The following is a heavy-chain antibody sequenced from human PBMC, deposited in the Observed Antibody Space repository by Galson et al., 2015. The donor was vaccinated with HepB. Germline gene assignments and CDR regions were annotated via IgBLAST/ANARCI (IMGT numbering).Heavy chain of an antibody. Sequence: SLRLSCAASGFTFSSYAMHWVRQAPGKGLEWVAVISYDGSNKYYADSVKGRFTISRDNSKNTLYLQVNSLRAEDTAVYYCARPWGFAAAGTGWDVDYWGQGTLVTVSS. D-gene: IGHD6-13*01. CDR2: ISYDGSNK. V-gene: IGHV3-30-3*01. CDR3: ARPWGFAAAGTGWDVDY. CDR1: GFTFSSYA. J-gene: IGHJ4*02.